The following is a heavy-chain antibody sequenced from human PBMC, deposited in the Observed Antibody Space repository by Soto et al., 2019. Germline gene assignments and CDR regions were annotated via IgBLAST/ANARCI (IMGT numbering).Heavy chain of an antibody. J-gene: IGHJ4*02. CDR3: ARHRRLNVDTAMVTDY. Sequence: GESLKISCKGSGYSFTSYWIGWVRQMPGKGLEWMGIIYPGDSDTRYSPSFQGQVTISADKSISTAYLQWSSLKASDTAMYYCARHRRLNVDTAMVTDYWGQGTLVTVSS. V-gene: IGHV5-51*01. CDR1: GYSFTSYW. D-gene: IGHD5-18*01. CDR2: IYPGDSDT.